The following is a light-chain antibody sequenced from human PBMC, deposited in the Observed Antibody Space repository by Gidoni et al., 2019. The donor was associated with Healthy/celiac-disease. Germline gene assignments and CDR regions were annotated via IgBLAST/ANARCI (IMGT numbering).Light chain of an antibody. Sequence: DIVLTQSPATLSFSPGERATLSCRASQSVSSYLAWYQQKPGQAPRLLIYDASNRATGIPARFSGSGSGTDFTLTISSLEPEDFAVYYCQQRSNWLYTFGQGTKLEIK. CDR1: QSVSSY. CDR3: QQRSNWLYT. J-gene: IGKJ2*01. V-gene: IGKV3-11*01. CDR2: DAS.